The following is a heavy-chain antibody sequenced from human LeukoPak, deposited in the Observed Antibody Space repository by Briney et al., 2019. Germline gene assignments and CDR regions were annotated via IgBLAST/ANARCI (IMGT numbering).Heavy chain of an antibody. Sequence: SVTLSLPCTVSVGLNSTNRYYWGWIRQPPGKGLEWIATIYYSGSTYYNPSLKSRVTISVDTSKNQFSLKLSSVTAADTAVYYCARHMEQETFDIWGQGTMVTVSS. CDR2: IYYSGST. D-gene: IGHD1-26*01. V-gene: IGHV4-39*01. J-gene: IGHJ3*02. CDR3: ARHMEQETFDI. CDR1: VGLNSTNRYY.